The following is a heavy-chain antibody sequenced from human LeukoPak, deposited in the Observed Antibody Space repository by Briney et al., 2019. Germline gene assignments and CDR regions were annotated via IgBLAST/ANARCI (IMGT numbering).Heavy chain of an antibody. J-gene: IGHJ6*02. CDR2: ISAYNSNT. CDR1: GYTFTSYG. V-gene: IGHV1-18*01. D-gene: IGHD2-2*01. CDR3: AGTHSGTLYYYYGMDV. Sequence: GASVKVSCKASGYTFTSYGISWVRQAPGQGLEWMGWISAYNSNTNYAQKLQGRVTMTTDTSTSTAYMELRSLRSDDTAVYYCAGTHSGTLYYYYGMDVWGQGTTVTVSS.